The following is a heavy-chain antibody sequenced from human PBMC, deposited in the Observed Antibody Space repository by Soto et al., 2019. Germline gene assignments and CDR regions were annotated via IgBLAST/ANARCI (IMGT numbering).Heavy chain of an antibody. V-gene: IGHV2-26*01. CDR2: IFSNDEK. D-gene: IGHD4-17*01. Sequence: SVPTLVNPTETLTLTCTVSGFSLSNARMGVSWIRQPPGKALEWLAHIFSNDEKSYSTSLKSRLTISKDTSKSQVVLTMTNMDPVDTATYYCARIDYGDYGAPIDYWGQGTLVTVSS. CDR1: GFSLSNARMG. CDR3: ARIDYGDYGAPIDY. J-gene: IGHJ4*02.